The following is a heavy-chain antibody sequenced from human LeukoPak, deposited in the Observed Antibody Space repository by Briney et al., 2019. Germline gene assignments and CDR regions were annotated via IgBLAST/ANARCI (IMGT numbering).Heavy chain of an antibody. Sequence: PGGSLRLSCAASEFAFSTPGMSWARQAPGKGLEWVSAVVGGGDTTYYADSVKGRFTISRGTSRNTLYLQMNSLRAEDTAVYYCAKYGGHPLPHYYLDYWGQETQVTVSS. D-gene: IGHD3-16*01. V-gene: IGHV3-23*01. CDR1: EFAFSTPG. J-gene: IGHJ4*02. CDR2: VVGGGDTT. CDR3: AKYGGHPLPHYYLDY.